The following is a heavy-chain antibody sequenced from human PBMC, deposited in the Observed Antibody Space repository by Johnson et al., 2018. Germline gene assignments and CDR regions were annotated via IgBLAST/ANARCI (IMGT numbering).Heavy chain of an antibody. Sequence: VQLGESGGGVVQPGRSLRLSCAASGFSFSNYGMHWVRQAPGKGLEWVAVISYDGSNEYYADSVKGRFIISRDNSTKNLYLQMNSLRPEDTAVYYCAKASAQWLGTIAFDIWGQGTMVTVSS. J-gene: IGHJ3*02. CDR2: ISYDGSNE. D-gene: IGHD6-19*01. CDR1: GFSFSNYG. V-gene: IGHV3-30*18. CDR3: AKASAQWLGTIAFDI.